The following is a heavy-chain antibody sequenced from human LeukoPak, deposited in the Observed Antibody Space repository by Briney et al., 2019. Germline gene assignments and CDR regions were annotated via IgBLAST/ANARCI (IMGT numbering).Heavy chain of an antibody. D-gene: IGHD4-17*01. V-gene: IGHV3-21*01. CDR1: GFTFSSYS. Sequence: PGGSLRLSCAASGFTFSSYSMNWVRQAPGKGLEWVSSISSSSSYIYYADSVKGRFTISRDNAKNSLYLQMNSLRAEDTAVYYCARDPPGGDYGDCFDYWGRGTLVTVSS. CDR2: ISSSSSYI. J-gene: IGHJ4*02. CDR3: ARDPPGGDYGDCFDY.